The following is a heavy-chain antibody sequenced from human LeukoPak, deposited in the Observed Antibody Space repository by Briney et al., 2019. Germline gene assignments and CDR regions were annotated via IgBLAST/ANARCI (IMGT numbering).Heavy chain of an antibody. J-gene: IGHJ4*02. CDR2: INVGNGNT. Sequence: AASVKVSCKASGYTFTSYAMHWVRQAPGQRLEWMGWINVGNGNTKYSPEFQARVTITRDTSASTAYMELSSLRSEDMAVFYCARASNYYDSSGRGYYFDYWGQGTLVTVSS. V-gene: IGHV1-3*03. D-gene: IGHD3-22*01. CDR3: ARASNYYDSSGRGYYFDY. CDR1: GYTFTSYA.